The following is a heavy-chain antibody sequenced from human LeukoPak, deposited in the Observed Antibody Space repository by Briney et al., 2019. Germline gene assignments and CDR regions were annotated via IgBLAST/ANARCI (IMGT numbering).Heavy chain of an antibody. CDR1: GYSISSGYY. CDR2: IYHSGSP. CDR3: ARGPPRYSSG. Sequence: SSETLSPTCTVSGYSISSGYYWGWIRQPPGKGLEWIGSIYHSGSPYYNPSLKSRVTISVDPSKNQFSLKLSSVTAADTAVYYCARGPPRYSSGWGQGTLVTVSS. D-gene: IGHD6-19*01. J-gene: IGHJ4*02. V-gene: IGHV4-38-2*02.